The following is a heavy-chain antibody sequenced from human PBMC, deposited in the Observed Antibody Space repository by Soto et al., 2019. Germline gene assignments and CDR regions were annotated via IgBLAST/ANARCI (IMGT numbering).Heavy chain of an antibody. J-gene: IGHJ4*02. V-gene: IGHV2-70*01. Sequence: GPTLVNPTQTLTLTCTLSGFSLSPSGMCVSWIRQPPGKALEWLALIDWDDDKYYSTSLKTRLTISKDTSKNQVVLTMTNIDPMGTSTYYCALSLIYSGNNQYYSDSGGEGTPVTV. CDR2: IDWDDDK. D-gene: IGHD5-12*01. CDR1: GFSLSPSGMC. CDR3: ALSLIYSGNNQYYSDS.